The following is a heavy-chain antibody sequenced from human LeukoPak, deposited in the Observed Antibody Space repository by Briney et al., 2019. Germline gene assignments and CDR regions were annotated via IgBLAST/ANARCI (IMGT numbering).Heavy chain of an antibody. J-gene: IGHJ4*02. CDR2: IYYSGST. CDR3: ARSFLEWPNLYFDY. Sequence: ASETLSLTCTVSGGSISSYYWSWIRQPPGKGLEWIGYIYYSGSTNYNPSLKSRVTISVDTSKNQFSLKLSSVTAADTAVYYCARSFLEWPNLYFDYWGQGTLVTVSS. CDR1: GGSISSYY. D-gene: IGHD3-3*01. V-gene: IGHV4-59*01.